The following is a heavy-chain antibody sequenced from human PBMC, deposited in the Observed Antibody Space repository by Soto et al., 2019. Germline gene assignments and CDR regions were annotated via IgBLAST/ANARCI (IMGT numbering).Heavy chain of an antibody. D-gene: IGHD6-25*01. CDR1: GGSISSGDYY. CDR2: IYYSGST. J-gene: IGHJ3*02. CDR3: AGNSGYGPIDI. Sequence: QVQLQESGPGLVKPSQTLSLTCTVSGGSISSGDYYWSWIRQPPGKGLEWIGYIYYSGSTYYNPSLKSRVTIAVDTYKTQFALKLSSVTAADTAVYYCAGNSGYGPIDIWGQGTMVTVSS. V-gene: IGHV4-30-4*01.